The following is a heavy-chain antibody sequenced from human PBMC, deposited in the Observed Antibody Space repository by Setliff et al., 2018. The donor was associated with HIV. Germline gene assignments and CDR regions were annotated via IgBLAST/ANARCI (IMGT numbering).Heavy chain of an antibody. CDR2: INSKTDGGTT. J-gene: IGHJ3*02. Sequence: PGGSLRFSCAASGFTFSNAWMSWVRQAPGKGLEWVGRINSKTDGGTTDYAAPVKGRFTISRDDSKNTLYLQMNSLKTEDTAVYYCTTEGAAFDIWGQGTMVTVSS. D-gene: IGHD3-16*01. V-gene: IGHV3-15*01. CDR3: TTEGAAFDI. CDR1: GFTFSNAW.